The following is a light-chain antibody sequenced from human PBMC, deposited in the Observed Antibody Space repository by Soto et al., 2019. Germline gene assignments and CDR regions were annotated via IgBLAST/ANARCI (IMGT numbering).Light chain of an antibody. CDR2: GAS. CDR1: QSVSSN. J-gene: IGKJ4*01. Sequence: ILMTQSPATLSVFPCERATLSCWASQSVSSNLAWYQQKPGQAPRLLIYGASTRATGIPARFSGSGAGTEFTLTISSLQSEDFAVYYCQQYNNWSTFGGGTKVDIK. CDR3: QQYNNWST. V-gene: IGKV3D-15*01.